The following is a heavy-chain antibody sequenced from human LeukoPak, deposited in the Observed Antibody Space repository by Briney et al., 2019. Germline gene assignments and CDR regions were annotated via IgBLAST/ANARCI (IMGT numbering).Heavy chain of an antibody. D-gene: IGHD6-6*01. CDR1: GFTFSSYA. V-gene: IGHV3-23*01. J-gene: IGHJ4*02. CDR3: ARGYGSSSWSLFDY. CDR2: ISGSGGST. Sequence: GGSLRLSCAASGFTFSSYAMSWVRQAPGKGLEWVPAISGSGGSTYYPDSVKGRFTISRDNSKNTLYLQMNSLRAEDTAVYYCARGYGSSSWSLFDYWGQGALVTVSS.